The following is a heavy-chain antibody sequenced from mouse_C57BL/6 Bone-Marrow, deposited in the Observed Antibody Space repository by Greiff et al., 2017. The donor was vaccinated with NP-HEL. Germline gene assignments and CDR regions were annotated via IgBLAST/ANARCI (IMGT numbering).Heavy chain of an antibody. D-gene: IGHD1-1*01. J-gene: IGHJ1*03. CDR3: ARWVTTVVATDWYFVV. Sequence: EVKLVESGGGLVKPGGSLKLSCAASGFTFSDYGMHWVRQAPEKGLEWVAYISSGSSTIYYADTVKGRFTISRDNAKNTLFLQMTSLRSEDTAMYYCARWVTTVVATDWYFVVWGTGTTVTVSS. CDR2: ISSGSSTI. CDR1: GFTFSDYG. V-gene: IGHV5-17*01.